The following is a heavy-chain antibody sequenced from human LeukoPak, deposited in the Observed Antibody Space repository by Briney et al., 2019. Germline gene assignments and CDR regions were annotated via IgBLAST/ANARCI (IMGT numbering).Heavy chain of an antibody. V-gene: IGHV3-23*01. CDR3: ARSVRSTSRQFWDY. Sequence: PGGSLRLSCAASGFTFSNYAMSWVRQAPGKGLEWVSDITGSGGQTYYADSVRGRFTISRDNSKNTLYLQMNSLRAEDTAVYFCARSVRSTSRQFWDYWGQGTLVTVSS. CDR2: ITGSGGQT. CDR1: GFTFSNYA. D-gene: IGHD2-2*01. J-gene: IGHJ4*02.